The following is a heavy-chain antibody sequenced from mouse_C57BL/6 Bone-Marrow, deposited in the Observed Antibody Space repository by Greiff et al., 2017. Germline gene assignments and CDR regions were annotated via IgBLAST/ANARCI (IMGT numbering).Heavy chain of an antibody. CDR3: ARREGRGNYLAWFAY. J-gene: IGHJ3*01. D-gene: IGHD2-1*01. CDR2: FYPGSGSI. Sequence: QVQLKQSGAELVKPGASVKLSCKASGYTFTEYTIHWVKQRSGQGLEWIGWFYPGSGSIKYTEKFKDKATLTADKSSSTVYMELSRLTSEDSAVYCCARREGRGNYLAWFAYWGQGTLVTVSA. CDR1: GYTFTEYT. V-gene: IGHV1-62-2*01.